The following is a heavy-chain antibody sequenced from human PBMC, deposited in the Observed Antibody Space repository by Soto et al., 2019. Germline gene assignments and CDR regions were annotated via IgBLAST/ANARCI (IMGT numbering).Heavy chain of an antibody. CDR2: ISGGGSNT. J-gene: IGHJ4*02. V-gene: IGHV3-23*01. Sequence: AGGSLRLSCAACGCPFSSYVMSWVRQAPGKGLEWVSGISGGGSNTFYADSVKGRFTISRDNSKNTLLLQMNSLGAEDTAVYYCAKDSNKYSSSLRGRYFDYWGQGIGVTVS. D-gene: IGHD4-4*01. CDR3: AKDSNKYSSSLRGRYFDY. CDR1: GCPFSSYV.